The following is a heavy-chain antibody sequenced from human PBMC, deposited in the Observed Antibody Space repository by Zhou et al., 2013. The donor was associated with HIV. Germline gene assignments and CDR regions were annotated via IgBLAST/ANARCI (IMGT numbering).Heavy chain of an antibody. D-gene: IGHD3-22*01. CDR1: GGTFSSYA. CDR2: IIPMFATV. V-gene: IGHV1-69*05. Sequence: QVQLVQSGAEVKKPGSSVKVSCKASGGTFSSYAISWVRQAPGQGLEWMGGIIPMFATVNYAQKFQDRLTITTDEDTSTAYMELSSLRYDDTAIYYCARLVLAYYFESSGYYLDYWGQGTLVTVSS. CDR3: ARLVLAYYFESSGYYLDY. J-gene: IGHJ4*02.